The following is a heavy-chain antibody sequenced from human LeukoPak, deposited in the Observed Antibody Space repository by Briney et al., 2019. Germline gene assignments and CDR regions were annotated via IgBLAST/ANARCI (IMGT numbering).Heavy chain of an antibody. CDR1: GGSVSSGSYY. CDR2: IYYSGST. D-gene: IGHD6-19*01. CDR3: ARERIAVAGLYGMDV. Sequence: SETLSLTGTVSGGSVSSGSYYWSWIRQPPGKGLEWIGYIYYSGSTNYNPSLKSRVTISVDTSKNQFSLKLSSVTAADTAVYYCARERIAVAGLYGMDVWGQGTTVTVSS. V-gene: IGHV4-61*01. J-gene: IGHJ6*02.